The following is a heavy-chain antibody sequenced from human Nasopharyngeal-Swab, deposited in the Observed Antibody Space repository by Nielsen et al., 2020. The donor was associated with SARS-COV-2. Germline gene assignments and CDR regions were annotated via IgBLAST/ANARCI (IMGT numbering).Heavy chain of an antibody. CDR2: TYYRSKWYN. CDR1: GDRVSSNSAA. Sequence: SQTLSLTCAISGDRVSSNSAAWNWIRQSPSRGLEWLGRTYYRSKWYNDYAVSVKSRITINPDTSKNQFSLQLNPVTPEDTAVYYCARGKLLWFGELSRRVYYFDYWGQGTLVTVSS. J-gene: IGHJ4*02. CDR3: ARGKLLWFGELSRRVYYFDY. V-gene: IGHV6-1*01. D-gene: IGHD3-10*01.